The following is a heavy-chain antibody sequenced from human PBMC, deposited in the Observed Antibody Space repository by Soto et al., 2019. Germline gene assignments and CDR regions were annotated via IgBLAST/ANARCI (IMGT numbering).Heavy chain of an antibody. D-gene: IGHD3-22*01. CDR2: ISYDGSNK. Sequence: PGGSLRLSCAASGFTFSSYAMHWVRQAPGKGLEWVAVISYDGSNKYYADSVKGRFTISRDNSKNTLYLQMNSLRAEDTAVYYCARDRLHDSRVYYFDYWGQGTLVTVSS. J-gene: IGHJ4*02. CDR1: GFTFSSYA. CDR3: ARDRLHDSRVYYFDY. V-gene: IGHV3-30-3*01.